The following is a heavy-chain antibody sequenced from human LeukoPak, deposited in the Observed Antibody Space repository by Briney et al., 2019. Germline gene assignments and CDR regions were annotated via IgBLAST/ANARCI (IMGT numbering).Heavy chain of an antibody. CDR2: MSPNSGNT. J-gene: IGHJ4*02. CDR1: GYTFTSD. V-gene: IGHV1-8*01. D-gene: IGHD2-15*01. Sequence: GASVKVSCKASGYTFTSDINWVRQATGQGLEWMGWMSPNSGNTDYAQKFQGRVIMTRDTSISTAYMELRSLRFEDTAVYYCARGAVSPDCNGGSCYTFDYLGQGTLVIVSS. CDR3: ARGAVSPDCNGGSCYTFDY.